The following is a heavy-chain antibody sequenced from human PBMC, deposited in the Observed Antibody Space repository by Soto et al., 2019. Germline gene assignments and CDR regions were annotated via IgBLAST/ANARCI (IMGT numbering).Heavy chain of an antibody. D-gene: IGHD2-15*01. V-gene: IGHV3-23*01. CDR2: INGGGVST. J-gene: IGHJ4*02. CDR1: GFTFSSYT. CDR3: AKDKVCSGGSCYYDY. Sequence: EVQLLEAGGDLIQPGGSLRLSCAASGFTFSSYTMTWVRQAPGKGLEWVSAINGGGVSTYYADSVKGRFTISRDNSKDTLYLQMNSLRAEDTAVYYCAKDKVCSGGSCYYDYWGQGTLVTVSS.